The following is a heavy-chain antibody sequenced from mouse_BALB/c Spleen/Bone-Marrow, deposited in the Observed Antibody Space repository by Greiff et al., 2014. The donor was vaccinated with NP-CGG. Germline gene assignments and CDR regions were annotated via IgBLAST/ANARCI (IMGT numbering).Heavy chain of an antibody. V-gene: IGHV1-4*01. D-gene: IGHD2-14*01. CDR1: GYAFTSYT. CDR3: ARYRYDWYFDV. J-gene: IGHJ1*01. Sequence: VQLQQSGAELARPGASVKMSCKASGYAFTSYTMHWVKQRPGQGLEWIGYINPSSGYTNYNQKFKDKATLTADKSSSTAYMQLSSLTSEDSAVYYCARYRYDWYFDVWGAGTPVTVSS. CDR2: INPSSGYT.